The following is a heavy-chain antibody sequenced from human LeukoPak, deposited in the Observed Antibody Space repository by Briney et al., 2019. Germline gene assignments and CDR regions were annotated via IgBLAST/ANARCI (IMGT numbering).Heavy chain of an antibody. V-gene: IGHV4-59*01. J-gene: IGHJ5*02. CDR2: IYYSGST. CDR1: GGSLSSYY. Sequence: SETLSLTCTVSGGSLSSYYWSWIRQPAGKGLEWIGYIYYSGSTNHNPSLKSRVTISVDTSKNQFSLKLSSVTAADTAVYYCARVHGSHKSGNWFDPWGQGTLVTVSS. CDR3: ARVHGSHKSGNWFDP. D-gene: IGHD1-26*01.